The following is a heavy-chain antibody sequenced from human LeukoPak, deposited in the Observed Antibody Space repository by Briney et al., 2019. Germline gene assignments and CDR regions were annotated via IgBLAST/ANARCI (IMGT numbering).Heavy chain of an antibody. J-gene: IGHJ4*02. CDR2: ISGSGGST. V-gene: IGHV3-23*01. Sequence: EGSLRLSCAASGFTFSSYAMSWVRQAPGKGLEWVSAISGSGGSTYYADSVKGRFTISRDNSKNTLYLQMNSLRAEDTAVYYCAKDPYGDYVIEDYWGQGTLVTVSS. CDR1: GFTFSSYA. CDR3: AKDPYGDYVIEDY. D-gene: IGHD4-17*01.